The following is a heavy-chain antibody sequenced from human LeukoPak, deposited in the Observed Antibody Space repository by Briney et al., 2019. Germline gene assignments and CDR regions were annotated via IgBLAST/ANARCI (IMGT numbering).Heavy chain of an antibody. J-gene: IGHJ6*02. Sequence: GGSLRLSCAASGFTFNYAWMSWVRQVPGKGLEWVGQTVSEIDGGTTGYATPVKDRFTISRDDSISTLYLQMNSLKIEDTAVYYCTTDEDWNYARKDVWGQGATVIVSS. V-gene: IGHV3-15*04. D-gene: IGHD1-7*01. CDR1: GFTFNYAW. CDR3: TTDEDWNYARKDV. CDR2: TVSEIDGGTT.